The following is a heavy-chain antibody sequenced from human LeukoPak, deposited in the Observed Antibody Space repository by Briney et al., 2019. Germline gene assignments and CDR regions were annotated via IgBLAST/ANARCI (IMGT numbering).Heavy chain of an antibody. Sequence: PSQTLSLTCTVSGGSISSGSYYPGWIRQPAGKGLEWIERIYTSGSTNYSSSLKSRVTISVDTSKNQFSLKLSSVTAADTAVYYCARATIFGVVILDWGQGTMVTVSS. CDR3: ARATIFGVVILD. CDR1: GGSISSGSYY. CDR2: IYTSGST. V-gene: IGHV4-61*02. J-gene: IGHJ3*01. D-gene: IGHD3-3*01.